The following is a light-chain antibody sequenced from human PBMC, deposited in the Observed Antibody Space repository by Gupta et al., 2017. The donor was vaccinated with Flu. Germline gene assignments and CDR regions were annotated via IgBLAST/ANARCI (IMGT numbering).Light chain of an antibody. CDR1: QSITNY. J-gene: IGKJ1*01. V-gene: IGKV1-39*01. CDR2: AAS. Sequence: PSSLSASVGDSVTITCRASQSITNYLSGYQQKPGKAPKVLIYAASSLQGGVPSRFSGSGSGTEFTLTISSLQPEDFATYYCQQSYSTPRTFGQGTKVEIK. CDR3: QQSYSTPRT.